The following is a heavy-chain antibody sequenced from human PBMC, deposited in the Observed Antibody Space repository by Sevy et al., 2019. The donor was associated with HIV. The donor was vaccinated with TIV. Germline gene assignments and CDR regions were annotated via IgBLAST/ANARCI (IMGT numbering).Heavy chain of an antibody. CDR2: FDPEDGET. Sequence: ASVKVACKVSGSTLTRLAIHWVRQAPGKGPEWMGSFDPEDGETIYSQKFQGSVTMTEDTSTDTGDKELSSLKSEDTALYYCATTQEHYDTSGSPFDDWGQRTLFTVSS. J-gene: IGHJ4*02. D-gene: IGHD3-22*01. V-gene: IGHV1-24*01. CDR1: GSTLTRLA. CDR3: ATTQEHYDTSGSPFDD.